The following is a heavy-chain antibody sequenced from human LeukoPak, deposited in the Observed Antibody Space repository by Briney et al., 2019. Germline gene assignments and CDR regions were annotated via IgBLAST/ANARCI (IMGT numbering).Heavy chain of an antibody. J-gene: IGHJ4*02. Sequence: SETLSLTCAIHGGSLTDYFWTWIRQPPGKGLEWTGYIYYSGSTNYNPSLKSRVTISVDTSKNQFSLKLSSVTAADTAIYYCARAVSGRFDYWGQGTLVTVSS. V-gene: IGHV4-59*08. CDR1: GGSLTDYF. CDR2: IYYSGST. CDR3: ARAVSGRFDY. D-gene: IGHD6-19*01.